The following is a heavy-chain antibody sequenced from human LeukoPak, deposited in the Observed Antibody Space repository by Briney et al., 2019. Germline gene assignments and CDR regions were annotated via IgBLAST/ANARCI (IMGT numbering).Heavy chain of an antibody. V-gene: IGHV3-7*03. CDR1: GFTFSSYW. D-gene: IGHD6-6*01. CDR3: ARGKLRGSSSENWGFDP. J-gene: IGHJ5*02. Sequence: GGSLRLSCAASGFTFSSYWMSWVRQAPGKGLEWVAHIKQDGSEKYYVDSVKGRFTISRDNAKNSLYLQMNSLRAEDTAVYYCARGKLRGSSSENWGFDPWGQGTLVTVSS. CDR2: IKQDGSEK.